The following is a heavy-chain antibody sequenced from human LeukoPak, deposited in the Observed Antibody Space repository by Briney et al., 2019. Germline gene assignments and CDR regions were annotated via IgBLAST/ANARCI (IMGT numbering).Heavy chain of an antibody. CDR2: INSDGSSI. CDR3: ARVFYISPYYDSSGYYAG. Sequence: PGGSLRLSCAASGFTFSSYWMHWVRQAPGRGLVWVSRINSDGSSISYADSVKGRFTISRDNAKNTLYLQMNSLRAEDTAVYYCARVFYISPYYDSSGYYAGWDQGTLVTVSS. J-gene: IGHJ4*02. CDR1: GFTFSSYW. V-gene: IGHV3-74*01. D-gene: IGHD3-22*01.